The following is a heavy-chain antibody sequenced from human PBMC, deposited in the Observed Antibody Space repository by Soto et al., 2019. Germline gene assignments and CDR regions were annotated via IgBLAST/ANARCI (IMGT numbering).Heavy chain of an antibody. CDR2: TSHDERKI. CDR3: ARGRYSSGWYYYDY. Sequence: QVQLVESGGGVVQPGMSLSLSCAASGFTFSDYAMDWVRQAPGKGLEWVALTSHDERKISYADSVKGRFTISRGNSEKTLYLQMYSLSAEDTAVYYCARGRYSSGWYYYDYWGQGTLVTVSS. D-gene: IGHD6-19*01. V-gene: IGHV3-33*01. CDR1: GFTFSDYA. J-gene: IGHJ4*02.